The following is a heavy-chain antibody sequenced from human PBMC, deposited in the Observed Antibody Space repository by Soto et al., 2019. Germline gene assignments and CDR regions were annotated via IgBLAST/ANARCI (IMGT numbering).Heavy chain of an antibody. CDR3: TRVSLRFLEWLGAFDI. J-gene: IGHJ3*02. CDR1: GFTFGDYA. CDR2: IRSKAYGATT. Sequence: PGGSLRLSCTPSGFTFGDYAMSWVRQAPGKGLEWVGFIRSKAYGATTEYAASVKGRFTISRDDSKSIAYLQMSSLKTEDTALYYCTRVSLRFLEWLGAFDIWGQGTMVTVS. D-gene: IGHD3-3*01. V-gene: IGHV3-49*04.